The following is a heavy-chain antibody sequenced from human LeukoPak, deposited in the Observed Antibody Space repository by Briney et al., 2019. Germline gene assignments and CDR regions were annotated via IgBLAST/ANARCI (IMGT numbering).Heavy chain of an antibody. J-gene: IGHJ4*02. CDR1: GFTFSSYG. D-gene: IGHD3-22*01. V-gene: IGHV3-30*02. CDR3: ARAHYYDSSGLDF. CDR2: IRYDGSNK. Sequence: PGGSLRLSCAASGFTFSSYGMHWVRQAPGKGLEWVAFIRYDGSNKYYADSLKGRFTISRDSAKNSLYLQMNSLRAEDTAVYYCARAHYYDSSGLDFWGQGTLVTVSS.